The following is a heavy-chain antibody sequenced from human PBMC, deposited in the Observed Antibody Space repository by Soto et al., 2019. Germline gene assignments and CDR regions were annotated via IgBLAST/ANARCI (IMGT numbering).Heavy chain of an antibody. J-gene: IGHJ4*02. Sequence: EVQLVEAGGGLVKPGGSLRLSCAASGFTFSKAWMSWVRQAPGKGLEWVGRIKSKTDGGTTDYAAPVKCRFTISRDDSKNTLDLQMDSLKTGDTAVYYCTTDLWGGDETGGQGTLVTFSS. D-gene: IGHD3-16*01. CDR2: IKSKTDGGTT. V-gene: IGHV3-15*01. CDR1: GFTFSKAW. CDR3: TTDLWGGDET.